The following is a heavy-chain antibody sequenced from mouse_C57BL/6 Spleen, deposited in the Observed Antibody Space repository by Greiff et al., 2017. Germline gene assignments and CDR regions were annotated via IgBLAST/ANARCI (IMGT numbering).Heavy chain of an antibody. J-gene: IGHJ4*01. D-gene: IGHD2-3*01. CDR2: IYPGAGDT. V-gene: IGHV1-80*01. CDR1: GYAFSSYW. Sequence: VQLQQSGAELVKPGASVKISCKASGYAFSSYWMNWVKQRPGKGLDWIGQIYPGAGDTNYNGKFKGKATLTADKSSSTAYMQLSSLTSEDSAVYFCARFYDEYYYAMDYWGQGTSVTVSS. CDR3: ARFYDEYYYAMDY.